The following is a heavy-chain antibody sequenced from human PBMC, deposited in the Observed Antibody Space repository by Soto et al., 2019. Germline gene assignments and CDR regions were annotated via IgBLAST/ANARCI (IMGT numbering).Heavy chain of an antibody. CDR2: IYYSGST. CDR1: GGSISSYY. V-gene: IGHV4-59*01. J-gene: IGHJ4*02. Sequence: SETLSLTCTVSGGSISSYYWSWIRQPPGKGLEWTGYIYYSGSTNYNPSLKSRVTISVDTSKNQFSLKLSSVTAADTAVYYCARVSDSYFDYWGQGTLVTVSS. CDR3: ARVSDSYFDY.